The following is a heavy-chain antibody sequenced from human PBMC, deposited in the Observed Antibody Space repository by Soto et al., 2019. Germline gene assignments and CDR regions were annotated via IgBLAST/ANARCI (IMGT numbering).Heavy chain of an antibody. CDR2: INPSGGST. Sequence: ASVKVSCKAPADTFTSYYMHWVRQAPGQGLEWMGIINPSGGSTSYAQKFQGRVTMTRDTFTSTVYMELSSLRSEDTAVYYCARDGVAGSYFDYWGQGTLVTVSS. V-gene: IGHV1-46*01. CDR3: ARDGVAGSYFDY. J-gene: IGHJ4*02. CDR1: ADTFTSYY. D-gene: IGHD6-19*01.